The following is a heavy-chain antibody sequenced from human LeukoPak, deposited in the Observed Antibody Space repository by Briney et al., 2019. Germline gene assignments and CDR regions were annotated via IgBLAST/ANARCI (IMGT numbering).Heavy chain of an antibody. D-gene: IGHD5-18*01. V-gene: IGHV3-66*01. CDR2: IYSGGST. CDR3: AREKLWLLDY. J-gene: IGHJ4*02. Sequence: GGSLRLSCAASGFTVSSNYMSWVRQAPGKGLEWVSVIYSGGSTYYADSVKGRFTISRDNSKNTLYLQMNSLRGEDTAVYYCAREKLWLLDYWGQGTLVTVSS. CDR1: GFTVSSNY.